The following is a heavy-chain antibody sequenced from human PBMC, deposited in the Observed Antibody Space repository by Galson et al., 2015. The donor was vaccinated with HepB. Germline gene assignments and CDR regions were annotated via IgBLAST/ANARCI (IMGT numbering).Heavy chain of an antibody. CDR3: VRAGGGPLMVRGVIRYYFYYYMDV. D-gene: IGHD3-10*01. CDR1: GFTFSTYG. CDR2: IWSEGNNT. V-gene: IGHV3-33*01. Sequence: SLRLSCAASGFTFSTYGMHWVRQAPGKGLEWVAVIWSEGNNTYYADSVKGRFTISRDNSKNTLYLQMNSLRAEDTAMYYCVRAGGGPLMVRGVIRYYFYYYMDVWGEGTTVTVSS. J-gene: IGHJ6*03.